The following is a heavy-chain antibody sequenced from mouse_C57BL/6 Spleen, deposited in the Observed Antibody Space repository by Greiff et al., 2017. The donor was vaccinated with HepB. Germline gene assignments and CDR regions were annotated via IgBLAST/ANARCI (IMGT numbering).Heavy chain of an antibody. V-gene: IGHV14-4*01. J-gene: IGHJ4*01. Sequence: VQLKESGAELVRPGASVKLSCTASGFNIKDDYMHWVKQRPELGLEWIGWIDPENGDTEYASKFQGKATITADTSSTTAYLQLRSLTSEGTAVYYCTTKRDYYAMDYWGQGTSVTVSS. CDR1: GFNIKDDY. CDR3: TTKRDYYAMDY. CDR2: IDPENGDT.